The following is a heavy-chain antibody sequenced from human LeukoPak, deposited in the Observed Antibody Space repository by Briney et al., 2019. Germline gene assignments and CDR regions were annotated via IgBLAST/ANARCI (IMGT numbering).Heavy chain of an antibody. CDR3: AKPVPREWLVFDY. CDR2: ISSSGGNT. D-gene: IGHD6-19*01. V-gene: IGHV3-23*01. J-gene: IGHJ4*02. CDR1: GFTFSSYA. Sequence: PGGSLRLSCAATGFTFSSYAMTWVRQAPGKGLEWVSGISSSGGNTYYADSVKGRFTISRDNSKNTLYLQMNSLRAEDTAVYYCAKPVPREWLVFDYWGQGTLVTVSS.